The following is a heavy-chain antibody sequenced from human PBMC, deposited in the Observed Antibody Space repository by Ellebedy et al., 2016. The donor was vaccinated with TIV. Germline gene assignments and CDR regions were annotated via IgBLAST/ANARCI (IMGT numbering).Heavy chain of an antibody. J-gene: IGHJ4*01. CDR1: GFTFSSNW. CDR2: IKEDGGEK. V-gene: IGHV3-7*03. Sequence: PGGSLRLSCAASGFTFSSNWMSWVRKAPGKGLEWVANIKEDGGEKHYEESVKGRFTISRDNAKNSLYLQMNSLRSEETAVYYCARGLTNYDVLTGYYSTSFIDYWGHGTLVTVSS. CDR3: ARGLTNYDVLTGYYSTSFIDY. D-gene: IGHD3-9*01.